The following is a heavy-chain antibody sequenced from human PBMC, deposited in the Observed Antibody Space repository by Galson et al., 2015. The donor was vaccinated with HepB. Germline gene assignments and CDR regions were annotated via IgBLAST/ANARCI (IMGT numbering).Heavy chain of an antibody. D-gene: IGHD3-3*01. CDR2: ISGSGAST. J-gene: IGHJ5*02. Sequence: SLRLSCAASGFTFSNYAMSWVRQAPGKGLEWVSGISGSGASTYYADSVKGQFTVSRDNSKNTLFLQMNSLRAEDTAVYYCAKGRSGQPSGGNNWFDPWGQGTLVTVSS. V-gene: IGHV3-23*01. CDR1: GFTFSNYA. CDR3: AKGRSGQPSGGNNWFDP.